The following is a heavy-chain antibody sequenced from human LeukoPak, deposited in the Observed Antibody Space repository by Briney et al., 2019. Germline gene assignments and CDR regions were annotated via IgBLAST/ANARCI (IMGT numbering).Heavy chain of an antibody. CDR1: GFTFSSYS. J-gene: IGHJ4*02. CDR3: AKVWGSYPNDY. CDR2: ISSSSSTI. V-gene: IGHV3-48*01. Sequence: PGGSLRLSCAASGFTFSSYSMNWVRQAPGKGLEWVSYISSSSSTIYYADSVKGRFTISRDNSKNTLYLQMNSLRAEDTAVYYCAKVWGSYPNDYWGQGTLVTVSS. D-gene: IGHD3-16*02.